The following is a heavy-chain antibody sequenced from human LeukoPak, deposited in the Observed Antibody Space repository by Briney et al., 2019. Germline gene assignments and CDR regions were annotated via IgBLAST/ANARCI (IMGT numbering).Heavy chain of an antibody. Sequence: SETLSLTCTVSGGSISSGDYYWSWIRQPPGKGLEWIGYIYYSGSTYYNPSLKSRVTISVDTSKNQFSLKLSSVTAADTAVYYCARVAGGYCSGGSCYDYYFDYWGQGTLVTVSS. V-gene: IGHV4-30-4*01. J-gene: IGHJ4*02. D-gene: IGHD2-15*01. CDR3: ARVAGGYCSGGSCYDYYFDY. CDR2: IYYSGST. CDR1: GGSISSGDYY.